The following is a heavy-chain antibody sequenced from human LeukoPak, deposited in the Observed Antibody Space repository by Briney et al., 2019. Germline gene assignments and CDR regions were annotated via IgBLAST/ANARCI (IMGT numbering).Heavy chain of an antibody. CDR1: GFTFSSYS. D-gene: IGHD6-13*01. V-gene: IGHV3-21*01. J-gene: IGHJ4*02. CDR3: ARDWYVAGMTSGFDY. Sequence: GGSLRLSCAASGFTFSSYSMNWVRQAPGKGLEWVSSISSSSSYIYYADSVKGRFTISRDNAKNSLYLQMNSLRAEDTAVYYCARDWYVAGMTSGFDYWGQGTLVTVSS. CDR2: ISSSSSYI.